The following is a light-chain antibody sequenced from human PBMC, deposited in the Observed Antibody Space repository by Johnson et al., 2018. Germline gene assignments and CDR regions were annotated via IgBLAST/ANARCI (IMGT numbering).Light chain of an antibody. J-gene: IGLJ1*01. CDR3: GTWDSSLSAGNV. CDR1: SSNIGNNY. V-gene: IGLV1-51*02. Sequence: QSVLTQPPSVSAAPGQKFTISCSGSSSNIGNNYVSWYQQLPGTAPKLLIYENNKRPSGIPDRFSGSKSGTSATLGITGLQTGDEADYYCGTWDSSLSAGNVFGTGTNVTVL. CDR2: ENN.